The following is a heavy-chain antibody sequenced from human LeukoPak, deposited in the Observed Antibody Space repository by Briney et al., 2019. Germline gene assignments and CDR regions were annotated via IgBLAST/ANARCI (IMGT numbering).Heavy chain of an antibody. CDR3: ARGGGGAKAFYFDY. Sequence: SSETLSLTCAVYGGSFSGYYWSWIRQPPGKGLEWIGEINHSGSTNYNPSLKSRVTMSVDTTRKRFSLRLTSESAADTGVYYCARGGGGAKAFYFDYWGQGSLVTVSS. CDR2: INHSGST. D-gene: IGHD1-26*01. V-gene: IGHV4-34*01. CDR1: GGSFSGYY. J-gene: IGHJ4*02.